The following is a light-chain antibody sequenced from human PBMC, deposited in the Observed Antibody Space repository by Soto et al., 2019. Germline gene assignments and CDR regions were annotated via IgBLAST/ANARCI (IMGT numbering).Light chain of an antibody. J-gene: IGKJ1*01. CDR2: DAS. CDR1: QSVRSTY. CDR3: QHYGNSLWT. Sequence: EVVLTQSPGTLSLSPGERATLSCRASQSVRSTYLAWYQQKPGQAPRLLIYDASSRATDIPDRFSGSGSGTDFTLTISRLEPEDFAVYYCQHYGNSLWTFGQGTKVDIK. V-gene: IGKV3-20*01.